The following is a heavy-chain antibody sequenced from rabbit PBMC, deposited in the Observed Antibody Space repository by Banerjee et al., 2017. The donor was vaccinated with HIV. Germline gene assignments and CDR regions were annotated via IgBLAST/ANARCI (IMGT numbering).Heavy chain of an antibody. CDR2: IYAGSSGST. V-gene: IGHV1S45*01. J-gene: IGHJ4*01. Sequence: QQQLVESGGGLVTPEGSLTLTCTASGLDFSGSYWICWVRQAPGKGLEWIACIYAGSSGSTYYASWAKGRFTISKTSSTTVTLQMTSLTAADTATYFCARGVTRANLWGPGTLVTVS. CDR3: ARGVTRANL. CDR1: GLDFSGSYW. D-gene: IGHD5-1*01.